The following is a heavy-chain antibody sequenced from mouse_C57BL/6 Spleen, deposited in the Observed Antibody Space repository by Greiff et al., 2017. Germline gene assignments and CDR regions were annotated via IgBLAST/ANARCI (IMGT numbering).Heavy chain of an antibody. V-gene: IGHV1-52*01. CDR2: IDPSDSET. CDR3: ARSTLYYYGD. J-gene: IGHJ2*01. Sequence: QVQLKQPGAELVRPGSSVKLSCKASGYTFTSYWMHWVKQRPIQGLEWIGNIDPSDSETHYTQKFKDKATLTVDKSSSTAYMQLSSLTSEDSAVYYCARSTLYYYGDWGQGTTLTVSS. D-gene: IGHD1-1*01. CDR1: GYTFTSYW.